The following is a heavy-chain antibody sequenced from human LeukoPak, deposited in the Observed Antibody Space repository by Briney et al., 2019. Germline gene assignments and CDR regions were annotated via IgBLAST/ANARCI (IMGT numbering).Heavy chain of an antibody. CDR3: ARAPLYSGSLDY. V-gene: IGHV4-34*01. CDR1: GGSFSGYY. CDR2: INHSGST. J-gene: IGHJ4*02. Sequence: SETLSLTCAVYGGSFSGYYWSWIRQPPGKGLEWIGEINHSGSTNYNPSLKSRVTISVDTSKNQFSLKLSSVTAADTAVYYCARAPLYSGSLDYWGQGTLVTVSS. D-gene: IGHD3-10*01.